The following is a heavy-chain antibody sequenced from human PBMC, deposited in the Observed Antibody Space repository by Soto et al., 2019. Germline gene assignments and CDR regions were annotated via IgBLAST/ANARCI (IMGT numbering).Heavy chain of an antibody. Sequence: GESLKISCNGSGFNFVSHWIIWVRQMPGKGLEWMGRIDPSDSYTNYRPSFQGLVTISVDKSINTAYLQWSSLKASDTAMYYCASSIMPAAGPDYWGQGTLVTVSS. CDR3: ASSIMPAAGPDY. CDR2: IDPSDSYT. D-gene: IGHD6-13*01. CDR1: GFNFVSHW. V-gene: IGHV5-10-1*01. J-gene: IGHJ4*02.